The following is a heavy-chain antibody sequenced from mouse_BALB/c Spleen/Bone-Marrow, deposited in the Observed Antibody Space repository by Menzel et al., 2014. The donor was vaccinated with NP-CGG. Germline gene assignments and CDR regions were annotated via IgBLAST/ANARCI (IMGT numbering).Heavy chain of an antibody. D-gene: IGHD2-10*02. CDR1: GCTFTSYW. J-gene: IGHJ2*01. CDR3: ARRGYGYLDY. V-gene: IGHV1S132*01. Sequence: VMLVESGAELVKPGASVKLSCKTSGCTFTSYWIQWVKQRPGQGLGWIGEIFPGTVTPYYNEKFKGKATLTIDTSSSTASMQLSSLTSEDSAVYFCARRGYGYLDYWGQGTTLTVSS. CDR2: IFPGTVTP.